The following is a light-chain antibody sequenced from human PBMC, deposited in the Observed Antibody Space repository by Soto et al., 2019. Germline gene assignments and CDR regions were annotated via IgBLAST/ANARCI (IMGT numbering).Light chain of an antibody. Sequence: EIVLTQSPGTLSLSPGERATLSCRASQTVNSDYLTWYQQKPGQAPRLLIYAASSGATGIPDRFSGSGSETDFTLTINRLEPEDFAVYYCQYYGNSLTFGGGTKVDI. V-gene: IGKV3-20*01. CDR3: QYYGNSLT. J-gene: IGKJ4*01. CDR2: AAS. CDR1: QTVNSDY.